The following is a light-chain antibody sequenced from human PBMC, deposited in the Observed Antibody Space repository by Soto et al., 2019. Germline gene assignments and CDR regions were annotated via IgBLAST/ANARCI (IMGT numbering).Light chain of an antibody. CDR1: QSVSSY. CDR2: DAS. J-gene: IGKJ4*01. Sequence: EIVLTQSPATLSLSPGERATISCRASQSVSSYLAWYEQKPGQAPRLLIYDASNRATGIPARFSGSGSGTDVTLTSSSLEPEDFAVYYCQQRSNWPPALTFGAGTKVEIK. CDR3: QQRSNWPPALT. V-gene: IGKV3-11*01.